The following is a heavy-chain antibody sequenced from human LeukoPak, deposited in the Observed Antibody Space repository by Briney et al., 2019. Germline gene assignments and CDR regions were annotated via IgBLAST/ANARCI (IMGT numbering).Heavy chain of an antibody. D-gene: IGHD2-21*02. Sequence: GGSLRLPCAASGFTFSSYGTHWVRQAPGKGLEWVAVISYDGSNKYYADSVKGRFTISRDNSKNTLYLQMNSLRAEDTAVYYCAKDRDIVVVTMTFDIWGQGTMVTVSS. J-gene: IGHJ3*02. CDR2: ISYDGSNK. CDR1: GFTFSSYG. V-gene: IGHV3-30*18. CDR3: AKDRDIVVVTMTFDI.